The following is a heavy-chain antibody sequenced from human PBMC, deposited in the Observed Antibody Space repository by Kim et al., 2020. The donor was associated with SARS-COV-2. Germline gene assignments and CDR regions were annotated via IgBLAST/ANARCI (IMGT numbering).Heavy chain of an antibody. J-gene: IGHJ6*02. CDR2: IYYSGST. D-gene: IGHD6-13*01. CDR1: GGSISSGGYY. V-gene: IGHV4-31*03. CDR3: AGSHSSSWWGSYYYYYGMDV. Sequence: SETLSLTCTVSGGSISSGGYYWSWIRQHPGKGLEWIGYIYYSGSTYYNPSLKSRVTISVDTSKNQFSLKLSSVTAADTAVYYCAGSHSSSWWGSYYYYYGMDVWGQGTTVTVSS.